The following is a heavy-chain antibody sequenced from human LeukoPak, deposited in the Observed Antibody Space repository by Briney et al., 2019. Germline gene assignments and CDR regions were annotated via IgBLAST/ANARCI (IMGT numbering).Heavy chain of an antibody. J-gene: IGHJ6*03. Sequence: PGGSLRLSCAASGFTFSSYEMNWVRQAPGKGLEWVSYISSSSSTIYYADSVKGRFTISRDNAKNSLYLQMNSLRAEDTAVYYCARILFGYSRSWWIMDVWGKGTTVTVSS. D-gene: IGHD6-13*01. CDR2: ISSSSSTI. CDR1: GFTFSSYE. CDR3: ARILFGYSRSWWIMDV. V-gene: IGHV3-48*03.